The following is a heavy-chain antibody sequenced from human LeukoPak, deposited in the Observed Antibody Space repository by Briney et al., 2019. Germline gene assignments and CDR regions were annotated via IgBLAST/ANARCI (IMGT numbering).Heavy chain of an antibody. D-gene: IGHD3-22*01. CDR3: AKGSYYDSSGSFYFDY. V-gene: IGHV3-23*01. J-gene: IGHJ4*02. Sequence: GGSLRLSCAASGFTFSNFAMSWVRQTPGTGLAWVSGISGSGDNTYYADSVKGRFTISRDNSKNTLYVQVNSLGTEDTAAYYCAKGSYYDSSGSFYFDYWGQGTLVTVSS. CDR1: GFTFSNFA. CDR2: ISGSGDNT.